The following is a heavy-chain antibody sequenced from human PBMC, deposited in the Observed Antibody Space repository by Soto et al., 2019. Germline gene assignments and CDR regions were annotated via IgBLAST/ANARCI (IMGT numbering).Heavy chain of an antibody. CDR2: INPDKGNT. Sequence: QVQLVQSGAEVRKPGASVNISCRASGFSFSDNLINWVRQAPGQSLEWMGWINPDKGNTRYSQTFQGRVTISRHSSASIAYVEVSDLTSEDTAAYYCARDILSVGPRANDAFDVWGQGTMVTVSS. D-gene: IGHD2-8*02. CDR3: ARDILSVGPRANDAFDV. CDR1: GFSFSDNL. J-gene: IGHJ3*01. V-gene: IGHV1-3*01.